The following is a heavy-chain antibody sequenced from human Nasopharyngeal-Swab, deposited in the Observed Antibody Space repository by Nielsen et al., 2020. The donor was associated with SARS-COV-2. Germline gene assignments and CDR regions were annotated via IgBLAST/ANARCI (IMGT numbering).Heavy chain of an antibody. D-gene: IGHD7-27*01. CDR3: AREGWGWDY. J-gene: IGHJ4*02. V-gene: IGHV3-48*03. CDR1: GFIFSDSA. CDR2: ISSSGSTI. Sequence: GESLKISCAASGFIFSDSAIHWVRQAPGKGLEWVSYISSSGSTIYYADSVKGRFTISRDNAKNSLYLQMNSLRAEDTAVYYCAREGWGWDYWGQGTLVTVPS.